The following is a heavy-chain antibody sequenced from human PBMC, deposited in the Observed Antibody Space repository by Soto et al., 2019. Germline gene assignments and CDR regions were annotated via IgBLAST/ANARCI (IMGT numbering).Heavy chain of an antibody. V-gene: IGHV3-9*01. J-gene: IGHJ6*02. D-gene: IGHD3-16*01. CDR3: AKASTLGGRGGMDV. CDR1: GFTFDDYA. CDR2: ISWNSGSI. Sequence: EVQLVESGGGLVQPGRSLRLSCAASGFTFDDYAMHWVRQAPGKGLEWGSGISWNSGSIGYADSVKGRFTISRDNAKNSLYLQMNSLRAEDTALYYCAKASTLGGRGGMDVWGQGTTVTVSS.